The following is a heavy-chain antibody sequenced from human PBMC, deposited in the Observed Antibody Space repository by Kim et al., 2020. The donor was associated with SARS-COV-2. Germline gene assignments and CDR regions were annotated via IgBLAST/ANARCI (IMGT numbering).Heavy chain of an antibody. J-gene: IGHJ6*03. CDR3: ARDTKEARYYYYYYMDV. CDR1: GFTFSSYS. V-gene: IGHV3-21*01. CDR2: ISSSSSYI. D-gene: IGHD6-6*01. Sequence: GGSLRLSCAASGFTFSSYSMNWVRQAPGKGLEWVSSISSSSSYIYYADSVKGRFTISRDNAKNSLYLQMNSLRAEDTAVYYCARDTKEARYYYYYYMDVWGKGTTVTVSS.